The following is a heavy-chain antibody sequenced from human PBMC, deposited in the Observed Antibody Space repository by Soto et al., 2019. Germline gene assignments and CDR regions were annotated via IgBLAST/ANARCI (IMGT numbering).Heavy chain of an antibody. Sequence: QVQLVQSGAEVKKPGSSVKVSCKASGGTFSSYAISWVRQAPGQGLEWMGGSIPIFGTANYAQKFQGRVQMTADESTSTAYMELSSLRSEDTAVYYCARAQLAYCGGDCYSGVFYWFDPWGQGTLVTVSS. J-gene: IGHJ5*02. D-gene: IGHD2-21*02. V-gene: IGHV1-69*01. CDR2: SIPIFGTA. CDR1: GGTFSSYA. CDR3: ARAQLAYCGGDCYSGVFYWFDP.